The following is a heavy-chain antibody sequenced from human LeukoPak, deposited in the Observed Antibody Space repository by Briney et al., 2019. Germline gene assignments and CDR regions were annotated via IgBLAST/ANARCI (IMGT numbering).Heavy chain of an antibody. CDR2: ISASGGST. CDR1: GFTFSTYN. J-gene: IGHJ4*02. Sequence: GGSLRLSCAASGFTFSTYNMNWVRQAPGKGLEWVSAISASGGSTYYADSVKGRFTISRDNSKNTLCLQMNSLRAEDTAVYYCAKASDRYYFEYWGQGTLVTVSS. V-gene: IGHV3-23*01. CDR3: AKASDRYYFEY.